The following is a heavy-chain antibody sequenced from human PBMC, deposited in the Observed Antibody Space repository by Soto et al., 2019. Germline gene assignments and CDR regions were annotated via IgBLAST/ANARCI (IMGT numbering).Heavy chain of an antibody. Sequence: KTSETLSLTCTVSGGPITSYYWYWIRQPPGKGLEWIGYIYYSGSTNYNPSLKSRVTISVDTSKKQFSLKVSSVTAADTAVYYCARRAVAGYYFDYWGQGTLVTVSS. CDR3: ARRAVAGYYFDY. D-gene: IGHD6-19*01. CDR1: GGPITSYY. J-gene: IGHJ4*02. V-gene: IGHV4-59*13. CDR2: IYYSGST.